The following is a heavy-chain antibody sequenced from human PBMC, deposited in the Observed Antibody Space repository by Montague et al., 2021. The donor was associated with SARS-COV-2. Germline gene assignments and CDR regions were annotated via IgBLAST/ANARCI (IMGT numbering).Heavy chain of an antibody. J-gene: IGHJ5*02. CDR3: ARDSRSWYYWFDP. Sequence: SETLSLTCTVSGGSISSSSYYWGWIRQPPGKGLEWFGSLYYTGXTXYXXXXKMRVTISVDTSKNQFSLKRSSVTAADTAVYYCARDSRSWYYWFDPGGQGTLVTVSS. CDR2: LYYTGXT. V-gene: IGHV4-39*01. CDR1: GGSISSSSYY. D-gene: IGHD6-13*01.